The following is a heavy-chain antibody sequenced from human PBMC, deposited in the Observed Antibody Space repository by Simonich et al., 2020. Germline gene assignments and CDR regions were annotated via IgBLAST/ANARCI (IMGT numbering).Heavy chain of an antibody. CDR1: GFTFSSYG. V-gene: IGHV3-33*08. Sequence: QVQLVESGGGVVQPGRSLRLSCAASGFTFSSYGMHWVRQAPGRGLGGVAVIWYDGRNKNYADSGKGRFTISRDNSKNTLYLQMNSLRAEDTAVYYCARAYSSSWYNWFDPWGQGTLVTVSS. D-gene: IGHD6-13*01. CDR2: IWYDGRNK. J-gene: IGHJ5*02. CDR3: ARAYSSSWYNWFDP.